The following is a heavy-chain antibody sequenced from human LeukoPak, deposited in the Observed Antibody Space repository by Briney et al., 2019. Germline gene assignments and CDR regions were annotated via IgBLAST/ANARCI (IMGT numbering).Heavy chain of an antibody. CDR3: SRVVRAILNYALDI. V-gene: IGHV1-46*01. Sequence: ASVKVSCKASGYTFTSYYMHWVRQAPGQGLEWMGIINPSGGSTSYAQKFQGRVTMTSDMSTSTVCMELSSLRSEDTAVYYCSRVVRAILNYALDIWGQGTMVTVSS. CDR2: INPSGGST. D-gene: IGHD3-22*01. CDR1: GYTFTSYY. J-gene: IGHJ3*02.